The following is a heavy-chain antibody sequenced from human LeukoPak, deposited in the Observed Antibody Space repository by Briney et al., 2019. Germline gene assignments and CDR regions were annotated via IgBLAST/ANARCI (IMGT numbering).Heavy chain of an antibody. D-gene: IGHD4-17*01. V-gene: IGHV3-23*01. CDR3: AKDDYGDYDAFDI. CDR2: ISGSGGST. Sequence: GGSLRLSCAASGFTVSLYYMTWVRQAPGKGLEWVSAISGSGGSTYYADSVKGRFTISRDNSKNTLYLQMNSLRAEDTAVYYCAKDDYGDYDAFDIWGQGTMVTVSS. CDR1: GFTVSLYY. J-gene: IGHJ3*02.